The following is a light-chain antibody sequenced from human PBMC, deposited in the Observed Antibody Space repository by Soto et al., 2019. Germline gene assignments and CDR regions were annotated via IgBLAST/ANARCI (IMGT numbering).Light chain of an antibody. CDR2: GAS. V-gene: IGKV3-15*01. Sequence: EIVMTQSPATLSVSPGERATLSCRASQSVSSNLAWYQQKPGQAPRLRIYGASTRATGIPARFSGSGSGTEFTLTISSLQSEDFAVYYCQHYNNWPITFGQGTRLEIK. J-gene: IGKJ5*01. CDR1: QSVSSN. CDR3: QHYNNWPIT.